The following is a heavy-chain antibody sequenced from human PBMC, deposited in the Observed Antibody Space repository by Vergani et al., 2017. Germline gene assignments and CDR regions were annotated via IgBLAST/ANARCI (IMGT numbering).Heavy chain of an antibody. V-gene: IGHV4-61*10. CDR2: IYYSWST. Sequence: QVQLQQWGAGLLKPSETLSLTCAVYGGSVSSGSYYWSWIRQPAGKGLEWIGYIYYSWSTNYNPYLKSRVTISVDTSKNQCSLKLSSVTAADTAVYYCARGVGYSSSWYPEYYFDYWGQGTLVTVSS. CDR1: GGSVSSGSYY. D-gene: IGHD6-13*01. CDR3: ARGVGYSSSWYPEYYFDY. J-gene: IGHJ4*02.